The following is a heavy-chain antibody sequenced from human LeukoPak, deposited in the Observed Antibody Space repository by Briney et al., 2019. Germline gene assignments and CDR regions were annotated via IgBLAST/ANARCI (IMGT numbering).Heavy chain of an antibody. CDR3: AREGTTGWAS. J-gene: IGHJ5*02. D-gene: IGHD1-1*01. CDR2: IYSCGST. Sequence: SETLSLTCTVSGGSISSLYWSWIRLPPRKGLGLIGYIYSCGSTKSNPSLKSQVPITVDMSKTQCSLTLSSLTATATAVFFFAREGTTGWASWGEGNLV. V-gene: IGHV4-59*11. CDR1: GGSISSLY.